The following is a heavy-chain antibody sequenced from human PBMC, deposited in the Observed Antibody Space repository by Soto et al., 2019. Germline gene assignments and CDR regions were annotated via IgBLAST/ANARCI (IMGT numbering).Heavy chain of an antibody. D-gene: IGHD6-13*01. Sequence: GLEWMGWINAGNGNTKYSQKFQGRVTITRDISASTAYMELSSLRSEDTAVYYCARDSLAAAGTPDYWGQGTLVTVSS. CDR2: INAGNGNT. CDR3: ARDSLAAAGTPDY. V-gene: IGHV1-3*01. J-gene: IGHJ4*02.